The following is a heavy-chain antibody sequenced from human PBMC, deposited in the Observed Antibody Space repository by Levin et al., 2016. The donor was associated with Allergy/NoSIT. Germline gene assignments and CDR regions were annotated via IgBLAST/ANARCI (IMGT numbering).Heavy chain of an antibody. J-gene: IGHJ6*03. CDR1: GGSISSYY. CDR2: IYYSGST. V-gene: IGHV4-59*08. Sequence: SETLSLTCTVSGGSISSYYWSWIRQPPGKGLEWIGYIYYSGSTNYNPSLKSRVTISVDTSKNQFSLKLSSVTAADTAVYYCARLTSYYYYYMDVWGKGTTVTVSS. CDR3: ARLTSYYYYYMDV.